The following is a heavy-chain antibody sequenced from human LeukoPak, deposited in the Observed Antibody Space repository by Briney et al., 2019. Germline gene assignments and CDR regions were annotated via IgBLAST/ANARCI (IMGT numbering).Heavy chain of an antibody. D-gene: IGHD2-2*01. CDR1: GFTFSSYS. CDR2: ISSSSSYI. J-gene: IGHJ4*02. Sequence: GSLRLSCAASGFTFSSYSMNWVRQAPGKGLEWVSSISSSSSYIYYADSVKGRFTISRDNAKNSLYLQMNSLRAEDTAVYYCARDPNIVVVPAALFDYWGQGTLVTVSS. CDR3: ARDPNIVVVPAALFDY. V-gene: IGHV3-21*01.